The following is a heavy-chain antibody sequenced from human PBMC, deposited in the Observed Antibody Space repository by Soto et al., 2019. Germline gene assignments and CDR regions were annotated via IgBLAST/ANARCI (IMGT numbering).Heavy chain of an antibody. V-gene: IGHV2-5*02. CDR1: GFSLTSPAVG. J-gene: IGHJ4*02. CDR3: AHGSGWLSDY. CDR2: IYWDDDK. Sequence: QITLKESGPTLVKPTQTLTLTCTFSGFSLTSPAVGVNWIPQPPGKALEWLALIYWDDDKQYSPSLKSRLTITKDTSKNQVVLTMTNMDPVDTATYYCAHGSGWLSDYWGQGTLVTVSS. D-gene: IGHD6-19*01.